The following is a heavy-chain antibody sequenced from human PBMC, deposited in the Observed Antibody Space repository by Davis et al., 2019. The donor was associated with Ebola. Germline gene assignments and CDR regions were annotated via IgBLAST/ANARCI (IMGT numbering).Heavy chain of an antibody. CDR1: GVSISDGRFH. Sequence: SETLSLTCTVSGVSISDGRFHWGWVRQPPGKGLEWIGSVFYSGTPYYNPFLKSRVTMSVDTSKNQFSVRLSSLTAADTGFYYCAREETRGSIAGWFDPWGQGTLVTVSS. CDR2: VFYSGTP. CDR3: AREETRGSIAGWFDP. V-gene: IGHV4-39*02. D-gene: IGHD2-21*01. J-gene: IGHJ5*02.